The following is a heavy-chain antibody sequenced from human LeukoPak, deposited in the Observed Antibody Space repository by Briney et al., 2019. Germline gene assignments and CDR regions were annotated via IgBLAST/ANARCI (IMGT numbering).Heavy chain of an antibody. Sequence: GTSLRLSCAASGFTFSSYGMHWVRQAPGKGLEWVALIWYDGSNQHYADSVRGRFTISRDNSKSTLYLQMNSLRAEDTAVYYCARDQGSSSWYNFDYWGQGALVGVSS. D-gene: IGHD6-13*01. CDR2: IWYDGSNQ. J-gene: IGHJ4*02. V-gene: IGHV3-33*01. CDR1: GFTFSSYG. CDR3: ARDQGSSSWYNFDY.